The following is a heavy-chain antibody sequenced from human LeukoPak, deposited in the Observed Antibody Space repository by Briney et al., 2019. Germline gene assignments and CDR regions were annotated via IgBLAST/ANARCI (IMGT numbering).Heavy chain of an antibody. CDR1: GYTFTGHY. CDR2: INSNSGGT. V-gene: IGHV1-2*02. CDR3: ARGRVHAWSDAFDI. Sequence: GASVKVSCKASGYTFTGHYMHWVRQAPGQGLEWMGWINSNSGGTKYAQKFQGSVIMTRDTSISTAYMELSRLKSDDTAVYYCARGRVHAWSDAFDIWGQGTTVTVSS. D-gene: IGHD1-1*01. J-gene: IGHJ3*02.